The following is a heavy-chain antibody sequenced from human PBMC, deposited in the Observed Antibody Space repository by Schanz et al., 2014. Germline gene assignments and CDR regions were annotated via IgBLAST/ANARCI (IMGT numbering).Heavy chain of an antibody. Sequence: QVQLVQSGAEVKKPGASVMVSCKASGYTFTAYYMYWVRQAPGQGLEWMGVINPSGGSTIYAQKFQGRVTMTRDTSTSTVYMELSSLRSEDTAVYYCARGTRVRTTDFWSGLYYFDYWGQGTLVTVSS. CDR1: GYTFTAYY. CDR2: INPSGGST. J-gene: IGHJ4*02. V-gene: IGHV1-46*01. CDR3: ARGTRVRTTDFWSGLYYFDY. D-gene: IGHD3-3*01.